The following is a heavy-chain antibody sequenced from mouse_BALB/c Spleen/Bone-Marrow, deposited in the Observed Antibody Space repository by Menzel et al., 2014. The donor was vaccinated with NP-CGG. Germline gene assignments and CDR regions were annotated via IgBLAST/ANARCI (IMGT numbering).Heavy chain of an antibody. CDR3: AAGYYGNSGWFAY. CDR2: INPSSGYT. Sequence: VKLVESGAELARPGASVKMSCKASGYTFTSYTMHWVKQRPGQGLEWIGYINPSSGYTNYNQKFKDKATLTADKSSSTAYMQLGSLTSEDSAVYYCAAGYYGNSGWFAYWGQGTLVTVSA. V-gene: IGHV1-4*01. D-gene: IGHD2-1*01. CDR1: GYTFTSYT. J-gene: IGHJ3*01.